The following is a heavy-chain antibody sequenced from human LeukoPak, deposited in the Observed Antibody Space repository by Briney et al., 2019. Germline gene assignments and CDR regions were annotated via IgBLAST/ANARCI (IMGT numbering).Heavy chain of an antibody. CDR3: ARGRFDSSGYYFGPIYYFDY. CDR2: IYYSGST. J-gene: IGHJ4*02. D-gene: IGHD3-22*01. V-gene: IGHV4-39*01. Sequence: KTSETLSLTCTVSGGSISSSSYYWGWIRQPPGKGLEWIGSIYYSGSTYYNPSLKSRVTISVDTSKNQFSLKLSSVTAADTAVYYCARGRFDSSGYYFGPIYYFDYWGQGTLVTVSS. CDR1: GGSISSSSYY.